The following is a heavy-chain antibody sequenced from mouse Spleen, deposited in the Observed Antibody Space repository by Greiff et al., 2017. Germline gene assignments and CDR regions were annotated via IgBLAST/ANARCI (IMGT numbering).Heavy chain of an antibody. J-gene: IGHJ2*01. CDR2: ISSGGSYT. CDR3: ARQFPAGRDFDY. CDR1: GFTFSSYA. Sequence: EVQRVESGGGLVKPGGSLKLSCAASGFTFSSYAMSWVRQTPEKRLEWVATISSGGSYTYYPDSVKGRFTISRDNAKNTLYLQMSSLRSEDTAMYYCARQFPAGRDFDYWGQGTTLTVSS. D-gene: IGHD4-1*01. V-gene: IGHV5-9-3*01.